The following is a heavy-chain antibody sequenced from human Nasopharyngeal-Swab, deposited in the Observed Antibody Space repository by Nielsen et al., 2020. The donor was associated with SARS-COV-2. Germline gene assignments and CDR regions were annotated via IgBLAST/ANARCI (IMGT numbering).Heavy chain of an antibody. CDR2: ISARGTST. D-gene: IGHD3-10*01. CDR3: AREGQGTPIDF. J-gene: IGHJ4*02. Sequence: GGSLRLSCVASGFTFSNYAMSWARQAPGKGLEWVSTISARGTSTSYVDSVKGRFTISRDNSKNTLHVQMSSLRAEDTAVYYCAREGQGTPIDFWGQGTLVTVSS. CDR1: GFTFSNYA. V-gene: IGHV3-23*01.